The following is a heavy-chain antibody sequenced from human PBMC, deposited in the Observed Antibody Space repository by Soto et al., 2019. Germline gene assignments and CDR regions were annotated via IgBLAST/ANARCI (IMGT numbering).Heavy chain of an antibody. CDR1: GYTFTSYG. D-gene: IGHD3-3*01. V-gene: IGHV1-18*01. Sequence: ASVKVSCKASGYTFTSYGISWVRQAPGQGLEWMGWISAYNGNTNYAQKLQGRVTMTTGTSTSTAYMELRSLRSDDTAVYYCGRDKRLAYSDVWSGHFSASDCGMDVWGPGTMVTVSS. CDR3: GRDKRLAYSDVWSGHFSASDCGMDV. J-gene: IGHJ6*02. CDR2: ISAYNGNT.